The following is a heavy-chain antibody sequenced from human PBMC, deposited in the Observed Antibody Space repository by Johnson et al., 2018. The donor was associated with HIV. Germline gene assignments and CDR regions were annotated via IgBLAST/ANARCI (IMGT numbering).Heavy chain of an antibody. CDR3: ARGGFGELLQDDAFDI. CDR2: IYSGGST. Sequence: VQLVESGGGLVKPGGSLRLSCAASGFTFSDYYMSWIRQAPGKGLEWVSVIYSGGSTYYADSVKGRFTISRDNSKNTLYLQMNSLRAEDTAVYYCARGGFGELLQDDAFDIWGQGTMVTVSS. D-gene: IGHD3-10*01. J-gene: IGHJ3*02. V-gene: IGHV3-66*01. CDR1: GFTFSDYY.